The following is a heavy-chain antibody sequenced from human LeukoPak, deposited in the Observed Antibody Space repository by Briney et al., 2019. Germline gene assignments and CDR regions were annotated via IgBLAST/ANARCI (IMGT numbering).Heavy chain of an antibody. CDR1: GYSFSNYW. D-gene: IGHD5-24*01. CDR2: IYPGDSNT. V-gene: IGHV5-51*01. Sequence: GESLKISCKGSGYSFSNYWIGWVRQMPGKGLEWMGIIYPGDSNTRYSPSFQGQVTISADKSISTAYMQWSSLKASDTAMYYCARHWIDGSGDYWGQGTLVTVSS. CDR3: ARHWIDGSGDY. J-gene: IGHJ4*02.